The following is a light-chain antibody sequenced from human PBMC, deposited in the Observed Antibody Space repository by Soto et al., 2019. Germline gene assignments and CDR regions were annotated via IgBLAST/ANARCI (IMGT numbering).Light chain of an antibody. CDR3: QQYNNWPI. Sequence: EIVMTQSPATLSVSPGERATLSCRASQSVSSNLAWYRQKPGQAPRLLIYGASTRATGIPARFSGSGSGTEFTLTISSLQSEDFAVYYCQQYNNWPIFGQGTRLEIK. CDR2: GAS. V-gene: IGKV3-15*01. J-gene: IGKJ5*01. CDR1: QSVSSN.